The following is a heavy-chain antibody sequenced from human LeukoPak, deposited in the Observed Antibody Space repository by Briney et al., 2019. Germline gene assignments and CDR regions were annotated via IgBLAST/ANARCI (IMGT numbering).Heavy chain of an antibody. CDR3: ARAGIAVAVQH. CDR2: ISSNEYDT. Sequence: PGGSLRLSCSASGFTFSVYFMHWVRQAPGKGLEYVSSISSNEYDTYYADSVKGRFTISRDNAKNTLYLQMNSLRAEDTAVYYCARAGIAVAVQHWGQGTLVTVSS. D-gene: IGHD6-19*01. J-gene: IGHJ1*01. V-gene: IGHV3-64*04. CDR1: GFTFSVYF.